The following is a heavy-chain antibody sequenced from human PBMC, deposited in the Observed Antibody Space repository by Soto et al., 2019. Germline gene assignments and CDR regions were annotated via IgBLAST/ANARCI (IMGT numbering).Heavy chain of an antibody. D-gene: IGHD1-1*01. Sequence: KSSQTLSLTCTLSAGSVSAPDWWNCVRQSPDKGLEWIAEVHISGHSNYNPSLRSRVSVSIDSSKKQFYLNLNSVTGADTAIYYCARGRQGCSANNCYFDPWGQGTQVTVSS. V-gene: IGHV4-4*02. CDR2: VHISGHS. J-gene: IGHJ5*01. CDR3: ARGRQGCSANNCYFDP. CDR1: AGSVSAPDW.